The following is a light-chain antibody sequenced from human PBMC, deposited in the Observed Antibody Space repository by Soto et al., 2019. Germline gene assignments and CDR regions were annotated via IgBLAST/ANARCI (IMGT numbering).Light chain of an antibody. CDR3: QQYGSSPPT. CDR2: GAS. Sequence: EIVLTQSPGTLSLSPGERATLSCRASQSVSTNYLAWYQRKPGQAPRRLIYGASSRATGIPDRFSGSGSGTYFTITITRLEPEDFAVYYCQQYGSSPPTCGQGTKVEIK. J-gene: IGKJ1*01. CDR1: QSVSTNY. V-gene: IGKV3-20*01.